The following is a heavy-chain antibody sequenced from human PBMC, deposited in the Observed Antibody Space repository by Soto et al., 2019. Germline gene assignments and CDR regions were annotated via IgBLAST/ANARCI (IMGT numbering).Heavy chain of an antibody. Sequence: QVQLVQSGAEVKKPGSSVKVSCTASGGTFSSYAISWVRQAPGQGLEWMGGIIPIFGTANYAQKFQGRVTITADESTSTAYMELSSLRSEDTAVYYCARDSPLAYCGGDCSPFDPWGQGTLVTVSS. V-gene: IGHV1-69*01. CDR1: GGTFSSYA. J-gene: IGHJ5*02. D-gene: IGHD2-21*02. CDR2: IIPIFGTA. CDR3: ARDSPLAYCGGDCSPFDP.